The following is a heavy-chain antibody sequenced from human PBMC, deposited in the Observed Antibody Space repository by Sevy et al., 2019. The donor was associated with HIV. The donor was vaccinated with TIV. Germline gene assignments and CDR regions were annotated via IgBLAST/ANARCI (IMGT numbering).Heavy chain of an antibody. CDR2: IYHSGST. V-gene: IGHV4-59*01. J-gene: IGHJ4*02. CDR1: GGSISSYC. Sequence: SETLSLTCTVSGGSISSYCWSWIRQPPGKGLEWIGYIYHSGSTNYNPALKSRVTISVDTSKNQFSLKLSSVTAADTAVYYCARSRLYYYGSGSYFPHYYFDYWGQGSLVTVSS. D-gene: IGHD3-10*01. CDR3: ARSRLYYYGSGSYFPHYYFDY.